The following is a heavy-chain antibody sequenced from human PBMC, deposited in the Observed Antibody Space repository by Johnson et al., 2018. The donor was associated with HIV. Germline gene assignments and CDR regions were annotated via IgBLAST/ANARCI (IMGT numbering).Heavy chain of an antibody. CDR1: GFTFSNYD. D-gene: IGHD1-26*01. Sequence: EVQLVESGGGLVQPGGSLRLSCAASGFTFSNYDMHWVRQTAGRSLEWVSGIAATGDTYYPGSVKGRFTVSRENARNSLYLQLNSLRAGDSALYYCARGSYDGDAFDLWGQGTMVTVSS. CDR3: ARGSYDGDAFDL. J-gene: IGHJ3*01. V-gene: IGHV3-13*01. CDR2: IAATGDT.